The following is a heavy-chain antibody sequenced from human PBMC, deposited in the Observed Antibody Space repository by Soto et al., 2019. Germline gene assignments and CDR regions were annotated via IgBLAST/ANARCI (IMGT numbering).Heavy chain of an antibody. CDR1: GYTFTSYG. D-gene: IGHD2-15*01. Sequence: ASVKVSCKASGYTFTSYGISWVLQAPGQGLEWMGWISAYNGNTNYAQKLQGRVTMTTDTSTSTAYMELRSLRSDDTAVYYCARDIVVVVAATPGGEYYYYGMDVWGQGTTVTVSS. V-gene: IGHV1-18*01. J-gene: IGHJ6*02. CDR3: ARDIVVVVAATPGGEYYYYGMDV. CDR2: ISAYNGNT.